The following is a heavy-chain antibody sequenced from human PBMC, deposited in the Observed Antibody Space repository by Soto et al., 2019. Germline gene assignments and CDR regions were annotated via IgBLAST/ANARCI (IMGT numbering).Heavy chain of an antibody. V-gene: IGHV4-59*01. D-gene: IGHD2-15*01. CDR2: IYYSGST. Sequence: SETLSLTCTVSGGSISSYYWSWIRQPPGKGLEWIGYIYYSGSTNYNPSLKSRVTISVDTSKNQFSLKLSSVTAADTAVYYCERGRSQRSPIDYWGQGTLVTAPQ. CDR3: ERGRSQRSPIDY. J-gene: IGHJ4*02. CDR1: GGSISSYY.